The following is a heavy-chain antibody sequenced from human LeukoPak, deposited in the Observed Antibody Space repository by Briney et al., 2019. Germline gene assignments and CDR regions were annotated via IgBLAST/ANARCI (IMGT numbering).Heavy chain of an antibody. CDR3: ARDNESYCSGGSCYSVNGAFDI. V-gene: IGHV1-2*04. J-gene: IGHJ3*02. Sequence: ASVKVSCKASGYTLTGYYMHWVRQAPGQGLEWMGWINPNSGGTNYAQKFQGWVTMTRDTSISTAYMELSRLRSDDTVVYYCARDNESYCSGGSCYSVNGAFDIWGQGTMVTVSS. D-gene: IGHD2-15*01. CDR2: INPNSGGT. CDR1: GYTLTGYY.